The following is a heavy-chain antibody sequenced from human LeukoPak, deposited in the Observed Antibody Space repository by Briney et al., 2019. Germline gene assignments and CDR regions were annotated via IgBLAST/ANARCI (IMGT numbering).Heavy chain of an antibody. V-gene: IGHV3-74*01. CDR2: INSDGSST. CDR1: GFTFSSYW. J-gene: IGHJ4*02. Sequence: GGSLRLSCAASGFTFSSYWMHWVRQAPGKGLVWVSRINSDGSSTSYADSVKGRFTISRDNSKNTLYLQMNSLRAEDTAVYYCTRASFPYSGSYLIDYWGQGTLVTVSS. D-gene: IGHD1-26*01. CDR3: TRASFPYSGSYLIDY.